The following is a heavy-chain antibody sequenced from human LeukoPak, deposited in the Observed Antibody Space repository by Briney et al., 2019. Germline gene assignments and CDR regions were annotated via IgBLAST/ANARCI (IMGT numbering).Heavy chain of an antibody. CDR3: AIHSADCSGCICYLGRYFQH. CDR2: TYYSGSP. J-gene: IGHJ1*01. D-gene: IGHD2-15*01. Sequence: SETLSLTCTGSGGSLSSYYWSWLGQPPGLGLEWHGYTYYSGSPNYNPALNSRGTISVDTTKSQFSLMLSSVTAAGTAVYYCAIHSADCSGCICYLGRYFQHWGQGTLVTVSS. V-gene: IGHV4-59*08. CDR1: GGSLSSYY.